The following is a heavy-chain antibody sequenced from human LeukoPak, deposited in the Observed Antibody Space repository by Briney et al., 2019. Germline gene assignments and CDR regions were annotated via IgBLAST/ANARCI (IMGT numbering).Heavy chain of an antibody. CDR1: GGSISSSNYC. CDR3: ARDYQGGYGDKTVDY. J-gene: IGHJ4*02. Sequence: SETLSLTCTVSGGSISSSNYCWGWIRQPPGKGLEWIGSIYYSGSTYYNPSLKSRVTISVDTSKNQFSLKLSSVTAADTAVYYCARDYQGGYGDKTVDYWGQGTLVTVSS. D-gene: IGHD5-18*01. V-gene: IGHV4-39*07. CDR2: IYYSGST.